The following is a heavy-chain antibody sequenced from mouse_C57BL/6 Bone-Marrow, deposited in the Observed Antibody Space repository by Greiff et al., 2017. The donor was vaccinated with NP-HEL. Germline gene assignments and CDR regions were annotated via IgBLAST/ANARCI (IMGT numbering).Heavy chain of an antibody. V-gene: IGHV5-2*01. CDR2: INSDGGST. CDR1: EYEFPSHD. CDR3: ARRPYSNYPLWAMDY. D-gene: IGHD2-5*01. J-gene: IGHJ4*01. Sequence: EVMLVESGGGLVQPGESLKLSCESNEYEFPSHDMSWVRKTPEKRLELVAAINSDGGSTYYPDTMERRFIISRDNTKKTLYLQMSSLRSEDTALYYCARRPYSNYPLWAMDYWGQGTSVTVSS.